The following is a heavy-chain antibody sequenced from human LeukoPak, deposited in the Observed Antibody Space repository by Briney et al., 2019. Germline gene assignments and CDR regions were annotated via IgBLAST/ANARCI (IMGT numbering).Heavy chain of an antibody. CDR3: ARDRYYYDSSGYYSPPY. V-gene: IGHV3-30-3*01. D-gene: IGHD3-22*01. Sequence: GGSLRLSCAASGFTFSSYAMHWVRQAPGKGLEWVAVISYDGSNKYYADSVKGRFTISRDNYKNTLYLQMNSLRAEDTAVYYCARDRYYYDSSGYYSPPYWGQGTLVTVSS. CDR1: GFTFSSYA. CDR2: ISYDGSNK. J-gene: IGHJ4*02.